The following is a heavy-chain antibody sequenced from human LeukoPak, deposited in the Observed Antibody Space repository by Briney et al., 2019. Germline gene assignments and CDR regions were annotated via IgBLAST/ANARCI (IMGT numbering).Heavy chain of an antibody. CDR3: ARGQVPAARGYNWFDP. CDR2: INARGDT. V-gene: IGHV4-34*01. D-gene: IGHD2-2*01. CDR1: GWSFNDYY. J-gene: IGHJ5*02. Sequence: SETLSLTCAVYGWSFNDYYWNWIRQPPGKGLEWIGEINARGDTNYNPSLQSRVTISVDTSKKQFSLRLTSMIAADTALYYCARGQVPAARGYNWFDPWGQGTLVTVSS.